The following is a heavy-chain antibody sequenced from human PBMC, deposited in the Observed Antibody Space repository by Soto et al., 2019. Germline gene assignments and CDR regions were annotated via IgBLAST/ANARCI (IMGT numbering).Heavy chain of an antibody. CDR3: ARRQVGATKGKSWFDS. J-gene: IGHJ5*01. Sequence: GGSLRLSCSASGFDFSSHTMIWVRQSPGKGLEWVASIGNSGDISNYGDSVKGRFTISRDNSKNTLYLQMHSLRAEDTALYFCARRQVGATKGKSWFDSWGQGTLVTVSS. CDR1: GFDFSSHT. CDR2: IGNSGDIS. V-gene: IGHV3-23*01. D-gene: IGHD1-26*01.